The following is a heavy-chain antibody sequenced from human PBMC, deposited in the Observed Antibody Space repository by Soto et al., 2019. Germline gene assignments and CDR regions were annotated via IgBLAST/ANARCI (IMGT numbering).Heavy chain of an antibody. CDR1: TFSSYS. J-gene: IGHJ4*02. CDR3: ARYGVSSSDY. V-gene: IGHV3-21*01. CDR2: ISSSSSYI. Sequence: TFSSYSMNWVRQAPGKGLEWVSSISSSSSYIYYADSVKGRFTISRDNAKNSLYLQMNSLRAEDTAVYYCARYGVSSSDYWGQGTLVTVSS. D-gene: IGHD6-6*01.